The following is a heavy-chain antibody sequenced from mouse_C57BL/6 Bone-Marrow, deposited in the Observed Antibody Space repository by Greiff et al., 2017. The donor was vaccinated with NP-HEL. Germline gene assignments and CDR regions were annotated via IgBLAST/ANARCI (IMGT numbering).Heavy chain of an antibody. CDR1: GYTFTSYT. D-gene: IGHD1-1*02. CDR2: INPSSGYT. J-gene: IGHJ4*01. V-gene: IGHV1-4*01. Sequence: QVQLQQSGAELARPGASVKMSCKASGYTFTSYTMHWVKQRPGQGREWIGYINPSSGYTKYNQKFKDKATLTADESSSTAYMQLSSLTSEDSAVYYCARWGWYYAMDYWGQGTSVTVSS. CDR3: ARWGWYYAMDY.